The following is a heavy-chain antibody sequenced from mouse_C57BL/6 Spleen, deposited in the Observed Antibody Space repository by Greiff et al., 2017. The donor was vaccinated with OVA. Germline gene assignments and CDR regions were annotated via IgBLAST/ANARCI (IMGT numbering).Heavy chain of an antibody. Sequence: VQLQQPGAELVRPGSSVQLSCQASGYTFTSYWLDWVTQRPGQGLEWIGNIYPSDSETHYNQKFKDKATLTVDKSSSTAYRQLSSLTSEDSAVYYCARSYDYDVEAMDYWGQGTSVTVSS. J-gene: IGHJ4*01. V-gene: IGHV1-61*01. CDR2: IYPSDSET. D-gene: IGHD2-4*01. CDR1: GYTFTSYW. CDR3: ARSYDYDVEAMDY.